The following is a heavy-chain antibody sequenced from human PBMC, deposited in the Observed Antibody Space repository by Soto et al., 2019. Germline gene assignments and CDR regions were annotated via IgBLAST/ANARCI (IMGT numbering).Heavy chain of an antibody. V-gene: IGHV3-48*01. Sequence: EVQLVESGGGLVQPGGSLRLSCEASGFTFSLYAMDWVRQAPGKGLEWLSYSNGGRNYIFYADSVRGRFTISRDNVKNSLYMQMNSVTADDTAVYYCVRDGKRGYYFDYWGQGTLVTVSS. D-gene: IGHD2-15*01. CDR1: GFTFSLYA. CDR2: SNGGRNYI. CDR3: VRDGKRGYYFDY. J-gene: IGHJ4*02.